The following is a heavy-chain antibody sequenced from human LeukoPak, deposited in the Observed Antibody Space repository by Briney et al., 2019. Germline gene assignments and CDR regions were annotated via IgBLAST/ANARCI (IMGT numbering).Heavy chain of an antibody. J-gene: IGHJ4*02. CDR2: TYYRSKWYN. CDR3: ARGTWGSTYYFDY. V-gene: IGHV6-1*01. Sequence: SQTLSLTCAISGDSVSIDNTAWNWIRQSPSRGLEWLGRTYYRSKWYNNYAVSVRSRITINPDTSKNQFSLQLNSVTPEDTALYYCARGTWGSTYYFDYWGQGTLVTVSS. D-gene: IGHD7-27*01. CDR1: GDSVSIDNTA.